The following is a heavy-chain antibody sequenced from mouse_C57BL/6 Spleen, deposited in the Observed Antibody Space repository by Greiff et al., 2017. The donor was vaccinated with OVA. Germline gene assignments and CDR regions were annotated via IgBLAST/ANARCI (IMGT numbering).Heavy chain of an antibody. J-gene: IGHJ4*01. D-gene: IGHD4-1*01. CDR1: GFSLTSYG. CDR3: ASPNWDGDYAMDY. CDR2: IWSGGST. V-gene: IGHV2-2*01. Sequence: VQVVESGPGLVQPSQSLSITCTVSGFSLTSYGVHWVRQSPGKGLEWLGVIWSGGSTDYNAAFISRLSISKDNSKSQVFFKMNSLQADDTAIYYCASPNWDGDYAMDYWGQGTSVTVSS.